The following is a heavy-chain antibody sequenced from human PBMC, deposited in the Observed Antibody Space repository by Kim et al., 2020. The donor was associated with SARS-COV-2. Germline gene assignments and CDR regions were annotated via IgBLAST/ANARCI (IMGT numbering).Heavy chain of an antibody. CDR1: GYTFTSYG. J-gene: IGHJ4*02. Sequence: ASVKVSCKASGYTFTSYGISWVRQAPGQGLEWMGWISAYNGNTNYAQKLQGRVTMTTDTSTSTAYMELRSLRSDDTAVYYCARDSTRYCGGDCHIKGGNDYWGQGTLVTVSS. CDR3: ARDSTRYCGGDCHIKGGNDY. V-gene: IGHV1-18*01. CDR2: ISAYNGNT. D-gene: IGHD2-21*02.